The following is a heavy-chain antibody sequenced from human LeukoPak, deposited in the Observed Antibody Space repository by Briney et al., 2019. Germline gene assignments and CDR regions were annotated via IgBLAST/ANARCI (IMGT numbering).Heavy chain of an antibody. CDR3: AKDSYVFTIFGVVIDY. CDR1: GFTFSSYG. J-gene: IGHJ4*02. CDR2: IRYDGSNK. Sequence: PGGSLRLSCAASGFTFSSYGMHWVRQAPGKGLEWVAFIRYDGSNKYYADSVEGRFTISRDNSKNTLYLQMNSLRAEDTAVYYCAKDSYVFTIFGVVIDYWGQGTLVTVSS. D-gene: IGHD3-3*01. V-gene: IGHV3-30*02.